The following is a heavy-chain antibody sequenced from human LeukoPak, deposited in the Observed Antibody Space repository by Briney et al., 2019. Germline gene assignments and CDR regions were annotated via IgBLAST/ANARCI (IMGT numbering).Heavy chain of an antibody. CDR1: GFTFSSYE. CDR2: ISSSGSTI. J-gene: IGHJ4*02. CDR3: AREDTVTGVYYFDY. V-gene: IGHV3-48*03. Sequence: GGSLRLSCAASGFTFSSYETNWVRQAPGKGLEWVSYISSSGSTIYYADSVKGRFTISRDNAKNSLYLQMNSLRAEDTAVYYCAREDTVTGVYYFDYWGQGTLVTVSS. D-gene: IGHD4-11*01.